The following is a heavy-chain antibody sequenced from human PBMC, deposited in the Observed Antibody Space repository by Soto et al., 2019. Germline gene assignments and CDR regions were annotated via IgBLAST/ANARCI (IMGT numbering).Heavy chain of an antibody. V-gene: IGHV4-59*12. D-gene: IGHD3-3*01. Sequence: PSETLSLTCTVSGGSINNYYWSWIRQPPGKGLEWIGYIYHSGSTYYNPSLKSRVTISVDRSKNQFSLKLSSVTAADTAVYYCARGIYDFWSAYYSMDVWGQGTTVTVSS. CDR1: GGSINNYY. J-gene: IGHJ6*02. CDR2: IYHSGST. CDR3: ARGIYDFWSAYYSMDV.